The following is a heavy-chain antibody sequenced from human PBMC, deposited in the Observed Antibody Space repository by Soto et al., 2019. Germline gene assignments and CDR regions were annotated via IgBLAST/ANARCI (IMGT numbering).Heavy chain of an antibody. CDR3: ARDSPNCSGGSCYGDY. CDR1: GFTFSSYS. V-gene: IGHV3-48*01. Sequence: EVQLVESGGGLVQPGGSPRLSCAASGFTFSSYSMNWVRQAPGKGLEWVSYISSSSSTIYYADSVKGRFTISRDNAKNSLYLQMNSLRAEDTAVYYCARDSPNCSGGSCYGDYWGQGTLVTVSS. CDR2: ISSSSSTI. D-gene: IGHD2-15*01. J-gene: IGHJ4*02.